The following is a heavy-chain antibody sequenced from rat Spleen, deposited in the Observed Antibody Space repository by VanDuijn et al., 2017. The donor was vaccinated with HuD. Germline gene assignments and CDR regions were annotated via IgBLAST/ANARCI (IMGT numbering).Heavy chain of an antibody. CDR2: ISTGGGNN. CDR1: GFTFSNYG. V-gene: IGHV5S13*01. CDR3: AVSGYGY. Sequence: EVQLVESGGGLVQPGRSLKLSCAASGFTFSNYGMHWIRQAPTKGLEWVASISTGGGNNYYQDSVKAQFTISRDNAKNTQYLQMNSLRSEDTATYYCAVSGYGYWGQGIMVTVSS. D-gene: IGHD4-3*01. J-gene: IGHJ2*01.